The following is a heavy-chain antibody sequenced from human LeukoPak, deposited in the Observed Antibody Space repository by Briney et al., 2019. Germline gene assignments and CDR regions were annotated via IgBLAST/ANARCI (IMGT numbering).Heavy chain of an antibody. Sequence: PSETLSLTCAVYGGSFSGYSWSWIRQPPGKGLEWIGYIYYSGSTNYNPSLKSRVTISVNTSKNQFSLKLSSVTAADTAVYYCARHYPQQWLVLPDAFDIWGQGTMVTVSS. CDR2: IYYSGST. D-gene: IGHD6-19*01. V-gene: IGHV4-59*08. CDR1: GGSFSGYS. J-gene: IGHJ3*02. CDR3: ARHYPQQWLVLPDAFDI.